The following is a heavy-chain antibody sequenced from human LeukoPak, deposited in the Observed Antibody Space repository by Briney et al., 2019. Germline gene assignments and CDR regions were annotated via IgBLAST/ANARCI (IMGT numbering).Heavy chain of an antibody. D-gene: IGHD5-12*01. CDR2: ISWNSGSI. CDR1: GFTFDDYA. V-gene: IGHV3-9*01. J-gene: IGHJ4*02. Sequence: GGSLRLSCAASGFTFDDYAMHWVRQAPGKGLEWVSGISWNSGSIGYADSVKGRFTISRDNAKNSLYLQMNSLRAEDTALYYCAESYIVATTPLDYWGQGTLVTVSS. CDR3: AESYIVATTPLDY.